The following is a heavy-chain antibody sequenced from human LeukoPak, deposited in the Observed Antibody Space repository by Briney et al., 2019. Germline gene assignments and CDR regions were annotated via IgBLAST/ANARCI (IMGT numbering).Heavy chain of an antibody. V-gene: IGHV1-2*02. CDR1: GYTFTGYY. CDR3: ARGGSTLWMYDYMDV. J-gene: IGHJ6*03. CDR2: INPNSGGT. D-gene: IGHD2-8*01. Sequence: GASVKVSCKASGYTFTGYYMHWVRQAPGQGLEWMGWINPNSGGTNYAQKFQGRVTMTRDTSISTAYMELSRLRSDDTAVYYCARGGSTLWMYDYMDVWGKGTTVTVSS.